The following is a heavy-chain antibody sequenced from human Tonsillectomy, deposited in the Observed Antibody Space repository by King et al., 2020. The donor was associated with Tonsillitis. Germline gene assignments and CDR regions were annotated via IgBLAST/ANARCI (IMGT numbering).Heavy chain of an antibody. D-gene: IGHD2-15*01. CDR2: IYYSGNT. Sequence: QLQESGPGLVKPSETLSLTCTVSGGSISSSSYYWGWIRQPPGKGLEWIGTIYYSGNTYYNPSLKSRVTISVDTSKNQFSLKLSSVTAADTAVYYCARHKGYFYWGQVTLVTVSS. CDR1: GGSISSSSYY. J-gene: IGHJ4*02. V-gene: IGHV4-39*07. CDR3: ARHKGYFY.